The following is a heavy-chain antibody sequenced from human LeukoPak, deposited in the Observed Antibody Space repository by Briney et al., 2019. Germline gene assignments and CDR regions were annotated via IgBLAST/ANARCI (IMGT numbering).Heavy chain of an antibody. J-gene: IGHJ4*02. V-gene: IGHV3-74*01. CDR2: INSDGSST. CDR1: GFTFSSYW. Sequence: GGSLRLSCAASGFTFSSYWTHWVRQAPGKGLVWVSRINSDGSSTSYADSVKGRFTISRDNAKNTLYLQMNSLRAEDTAVYYCAKVPLYGATSSFYFDYWGQGTLVIVSS. CDR3: AKVPLYGATSSFYFDY. D-gene: IGHD2/OR15-2a*01.